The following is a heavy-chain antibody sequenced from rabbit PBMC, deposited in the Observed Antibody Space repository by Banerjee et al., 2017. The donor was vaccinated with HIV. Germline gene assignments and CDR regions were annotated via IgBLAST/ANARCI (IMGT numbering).Heavy chain of an antibody. V-gene: IGHV1S45*01. D-gene: IGHD4-2*01. CDR2: IGAGSGTT. CDR1: GFDFSSYG. CDR3: ARGSAYAGAGYAL. Sequence: QEQLVESGGGLVQPGGSLKPSCKASGFDFSSYGVSWVRQAPGKGLEWIGCIGAGSGTTYYASWAKGRFTISKTSSTTVALQMTSLTAADTATYFCARGSAYAGAGYALWGPGTLVTVS. J-gene: IGHJ4*01.